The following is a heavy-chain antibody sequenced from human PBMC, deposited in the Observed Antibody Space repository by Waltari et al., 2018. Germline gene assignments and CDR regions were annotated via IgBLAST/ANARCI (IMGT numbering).Heavy chain of an antibody. CDR1: GGSFSGYY. J-gene: IGHJ6*02. D-gene: IGHD3-9*01. V-gene: IGHV4-34*01. CDR3: ARVGTYYDILTGYRYYYYYGMDV. CDR2: INHSGST. Sequence: QVQLQQWGAGLLKPSETPSLTCAVYGGSFSGYYWSWIRQPPGKGLESIGEINHSGSTNYNPSLKSRVTISVDTSKNQFSLKLSSVTAADTAVYYCARVGTYYDILTGYRYYYYYGMDVWGQGTTVTVSS.